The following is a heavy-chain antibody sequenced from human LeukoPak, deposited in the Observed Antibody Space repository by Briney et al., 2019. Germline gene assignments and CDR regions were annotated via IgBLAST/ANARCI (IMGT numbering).Heavy chain of an antibody. V-gene: IGHV3-23*01. CDR2: ISGSGGST. CDR1: GFTFSSYA. J-gene: IGHJ4*02. Sequence: TGGSLRLSCAASGFTFSSYAMSWVRQAPGKGLEWVSAISGSGGSTYHADSVKGRFTISRDNSKNTLYLQMNSLRAEDMAVYYCAKGSRDSRPYYFDFWGQGTPVTVSS. D-gene: IGHD3-10*01. CDR3: AKGSRDSRPYYFDF.